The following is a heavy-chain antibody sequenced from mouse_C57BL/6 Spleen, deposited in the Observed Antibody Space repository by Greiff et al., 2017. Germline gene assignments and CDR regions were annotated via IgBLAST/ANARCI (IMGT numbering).Heavy chain of an antibody. J-gene: IGHJ2*01. CDR1: GFTFSSYA. V-gene: IGHV5-4*01. CDR3: ARGQTFDY. Sequence: DVQLVESGGGLVKPGGSLKLSCAASGFTFSSYAMSWVRQTPEKRLEWVATISDGGSYTYYPDNVKGRFTISRDNAKNNLYLQMSHLKSEDTAMYYCARGQTFDYWGQGTTLTVSS. CDR2: ISDGGSYT.